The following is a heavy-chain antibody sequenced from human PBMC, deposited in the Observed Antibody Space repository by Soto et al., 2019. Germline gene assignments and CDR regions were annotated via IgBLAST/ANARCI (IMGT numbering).Heavy chain of an antibody. CDR3: AKDAYFYDKGRKLYYLAG. CDR2: ISGSGGST. CDR1: GFTFSSYA. Sequence: GGSRRLSCTASGFTFSSYAMSWVRQAPGKGLEWVSAISGSGGSTYYADSVKGRFTISRDNSKNTLYLQMNSLRAEDTAVYYCAKDAYFYDKGRKLYYLAGWAQGTFVPLYS. D-gene: IGHD3-22*01. J-gene: IGHJ4*02. V-gene: IGHV3-23*01.